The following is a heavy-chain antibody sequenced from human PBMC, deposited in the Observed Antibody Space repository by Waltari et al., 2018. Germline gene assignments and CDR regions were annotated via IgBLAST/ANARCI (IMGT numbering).Heavy chain of an antibody. CDR2: INHSGST. CDR3: ARDSSMYSSSWYRWGYYFDY. CDR1: GGSFSGYY. D-gene: IGHD6-13*01. Sequence: QVQLQQWGAGLLKPSETLSLTCAVYGGSFSGYYWSWIRQPQGKGLEWIGEINHSGSTNYHPSLKSRVTISVDTSKNQFSLKLSSVTAADTAVYYCARDSSMYSSSWYRWGYYFDYWGQGTLVTVSS. V-gene: IGHV4-34*01. J-gene: IGHJ4*02.